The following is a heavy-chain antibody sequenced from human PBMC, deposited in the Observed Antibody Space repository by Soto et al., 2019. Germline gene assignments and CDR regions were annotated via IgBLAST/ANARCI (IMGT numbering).Heavy chain of an antibody. Sequence: ASVKVSCKASGYTFTSYGISWVRQAPGQGLEWMGWISAYNGNTNYAQKLQGRVTMTTDTSTSTAYMELRSLRSDDTAVYYCARDAICDGVVVLAAPDATDIRGQGPMGTVSS. CDR3: ARDAICDGVVVLAAPDATDI. V-gene: IGHV1-18*01. D-gene: IGHD2-15*01. CDR2: ISAYNGNT. J-gene: IGHJ3*02. CDR1: GYTFTSYG.